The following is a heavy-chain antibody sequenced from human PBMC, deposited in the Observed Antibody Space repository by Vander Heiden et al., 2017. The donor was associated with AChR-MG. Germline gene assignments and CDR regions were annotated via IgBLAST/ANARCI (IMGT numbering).Heavy chain of an antibody. CDR1: GGSISSGNNY. J-gene: IGHJ4*01. CDR2: FQYRGTT. CDR3: ARGLDYDSSGYCFDS. Sequence: QVQLHEPGPGLLRSSQTMSLTSPVPGGSISSGNNYWTWIRQHPEKGLDGMGYFQYRGTTDNNPSIGSRATRSVDTSRNQFALKLTTATAADTAVHDGARGLDYDSSGYCFDSWC. V-gene: IGHV4-31*03. D-gene: IGHD3-22*01.